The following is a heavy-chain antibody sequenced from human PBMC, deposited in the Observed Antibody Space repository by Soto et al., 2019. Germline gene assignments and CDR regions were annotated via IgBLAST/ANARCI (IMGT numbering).Heavy chain of an antibody. CDR1: GYTFTSFG. CDR3: AREGTPMDV. Sequence: QVQLVQSGGEVKKPGASVKVSCQASGYTFTSFGISWVRQAPGQGLEWMGWSSTYNGNTNYAQKFQGRVTMTTETPRSTAYMELRGVRPDDKAVYYCAREGTPMDVWGQGTLVTVSS. J-gene: IGHJ4*02. V-gene: IGHV1-18*01. CDR2: SSTYNGNT. D-gene: IGHD2-15*01.